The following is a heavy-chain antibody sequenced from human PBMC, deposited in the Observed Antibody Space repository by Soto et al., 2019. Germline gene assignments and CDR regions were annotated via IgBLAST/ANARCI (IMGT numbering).Heavy chain of an antibody. D-gene: IGHD1-1*01. CDR3: AREKVGTTFFDN. CDR2: IYPSVSS. J-gene: IGHJ4*02. V-gene: IGHV4-38-2*02. Sequence: LEILSLTCSVSGFAISRGYYWSWVRQPPGKGLEWIGSIYPSVSSYHNPSLATRLGLSIDTSKNQFTLNLTSVTAADTALYFCAREKVGTTFFDNWGQGIQVTVSS. CDR1: GFAISRGYY.